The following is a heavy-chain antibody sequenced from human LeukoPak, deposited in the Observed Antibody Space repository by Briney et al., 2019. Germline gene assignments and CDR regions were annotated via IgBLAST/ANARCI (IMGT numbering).Heavy chain of an antibody. J-gene: IGHJ3*02. D-gene: IGHD3-10*01. V-gene: IGHV4-39*01. Sequence: SETLSLTCTVSGGSISSSSYYWGWIRQPPGEGLEWIGSIYYSGSTYYNPSLKSRVTISVDTSKNQFSLKLSSVTAADTAVYYCASLLLWFGEADAFDIWGQGTMVTVSS. CDR3: ASLLLWFGEADAFDI. CDR1: GGSISSSSYY. CDR2: IYYSGST.